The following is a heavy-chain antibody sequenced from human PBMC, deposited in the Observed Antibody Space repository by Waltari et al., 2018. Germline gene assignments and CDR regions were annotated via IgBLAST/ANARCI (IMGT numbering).Heavy chain of an antibody. CDR1: GGSISSYY. CDR3: ARDEGWDGYNSDAFDI. V-gene: IGHV4-59*01. J-gene: IGHJ3*02. Sequence: QVQLQESGPGLVKPSETLSLTCTVSGGSISSYYWSWIRQPPGKGLEWIGYIYYSGSTNYNPSLKSRVTISVDTSKNQFSLKLSSVTAADTAVYYCARDEGWDGYNSDAFDIWGQGTMVTVSS. CDR2: IYYSGST. D-gene: IGHD5-12*01.